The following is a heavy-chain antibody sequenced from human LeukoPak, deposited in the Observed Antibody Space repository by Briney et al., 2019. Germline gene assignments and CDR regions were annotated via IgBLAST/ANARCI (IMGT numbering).Heavy chain of an antibody. D-gene: IGHD3-3*01. CDR2: IIPIFGTA. J-gene: IGHJ6*02. Sequence: SVKVSCKASGGTFSSYAISWVRQAPGQGLEWMGGIIPIFGTANYAQKFQGRVTITADESTSTAYMELSSLRSEDTAVYYCARGSGYPLGYYYGMDVWGQGTTVTVSS. CDR3: ARGSGYPLGYYYGMDV. V-gene: IGHV1-69*13. CDR1: GGTFSSYA.